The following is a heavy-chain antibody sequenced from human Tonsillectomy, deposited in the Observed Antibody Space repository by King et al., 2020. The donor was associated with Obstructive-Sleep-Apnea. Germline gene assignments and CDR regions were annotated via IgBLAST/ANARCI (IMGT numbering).Heavy chain of an antibody. J-gene: IGHJ4*02. CDR2: ISYDGSNK. V-gene: IGHV3-30-3*01. D-gene: IGHD6-13*01. CDR1: GFTFSSYA. CDR3: ARDRESSSWPRPDY. Sequence: VQLVESGGGVVQPGRSLRLSCAASGFTFSSYAMHWVRQAPGKGLEWVAVISYDGSNKYYADSVKGRFTISRDNSKNTLYLQMNSLIAEDTAVYYCARDRESSSWPRPDYWGQGTLVTVSS.